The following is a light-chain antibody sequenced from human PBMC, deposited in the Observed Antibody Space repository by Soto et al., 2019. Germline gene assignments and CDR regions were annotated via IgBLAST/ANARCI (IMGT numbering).Light chain of an antibody. CDR2: GAS. Sequence: MELTQPTPPLPCSPGQRDTPPSRASQGVSSYLAWYRQKPGQAPRLLIYGASSRATGIPDRFSGSGSGTDFTLTISRLEPEDFAVYFCQQRSSWPLTFGGGTKVDIK. CDR3: QQRSSWPLT. J-gene: IGKJ4*02. V-gene: IGKV3-11*01. CDR1: QGVSSY.